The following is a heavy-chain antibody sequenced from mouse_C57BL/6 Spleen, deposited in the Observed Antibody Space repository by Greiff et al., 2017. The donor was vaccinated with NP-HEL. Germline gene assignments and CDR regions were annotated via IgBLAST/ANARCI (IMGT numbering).Heavy chain of an antibody. CDR2: IDPSDSET. Sequence: QVQLQQPGAELVRPGSSVKLSCKASGYTFTSYWMHWVKQRPIQGLEWIGNIDPSDSETHYNQKFKDKATLTVDKSSSTAYMQLSSLTSEDSAVYYCARSFITTVVPFDYWGQGTTLTVSS. J-gene: IGHJ2*01. V-gene: IGHV1-52*01. D-gene: IGHD1-1*01. CDR3: ARSFITTVVPFDY. CDR1: GYTFTSYW.